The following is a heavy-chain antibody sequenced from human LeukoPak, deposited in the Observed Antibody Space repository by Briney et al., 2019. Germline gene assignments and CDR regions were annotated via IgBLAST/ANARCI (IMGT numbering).Heavy chain of an antibody. CDR1: GGSISSYY. CDR2: INHSGST. J-gene: IGHJ4*02. Sequence: SETLSLTCTVSGGSISSYYWSWIRQPPGKGLEWIGEINHSGSTNYNPSLKSRVTISVDTSKNQFSLKLSSVTAEDTAVYYCARDSSRWQLGYYFDYWGQGTLVTVSS. CDR3: ARDSSRWQLGYYFDY. V-gene: IGHV4-34*01. D-gene: IGHD6-13*01.